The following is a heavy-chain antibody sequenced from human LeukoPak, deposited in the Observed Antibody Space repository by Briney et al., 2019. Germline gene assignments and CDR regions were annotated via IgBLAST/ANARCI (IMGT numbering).Heavy chain of an antibody. CDR3: ARGASSSAYYYYYYYMDV. J-gene: IGHJ6*03. V-gene: IGHV3-7*01. CDR1: GFTFSSYW. CDR2: MKQDGSEK. Sequence: PGGSLRLSCAASGFTFSSYWMSWVRQAPGKGREGVANMKQDGSEKYYVDSVRGRFTISRDNAKNSLYLQMNSLRAEDTAVYYCARGASSSAYYYYYYYMDVWGKGTTVTVSS. D-gene: IGHD6-6*01.